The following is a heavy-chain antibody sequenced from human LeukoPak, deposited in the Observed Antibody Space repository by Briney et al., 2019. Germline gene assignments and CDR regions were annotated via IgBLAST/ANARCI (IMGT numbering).Heavy chain of an antibody. CDR2: ISNNGGST. J-gene: IGHJ4*02. D-gene: IGHD6-6*01. V-gene: IGHV3-64*04. CDR1: GFTFSSYA. CDR3: ARDHRQLAIPFDY. Sequence: GGSLRLSCSASGFTFSSYAMRWVRQAPGQGLDCVSTISNNGGSTYYADSVKGRFTISRDTSKNTLYLQMNNLRAEDTAVYYCARDHRQLAIPFDYWGQGTLVTVSS.